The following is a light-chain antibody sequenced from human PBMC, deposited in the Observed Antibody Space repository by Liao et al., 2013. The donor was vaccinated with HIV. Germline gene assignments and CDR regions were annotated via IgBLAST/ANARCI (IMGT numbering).Light chain of an antibody. Sequence: ELTQPPSVSVAPGKTARITCGGNNIGSGGVHWYQQRPGQAPVLVIYYASDRPSGIPERFSGSNSGNTATLTISRVEPGDEADYYCQLWDSSSDHPYVFGTGTQVTVL. V-gene: IGLV3-21*01. CDR2: YAS. J-gene: IGLJ1*01. CDR1: NIGSGG. CDR3: QLWDSSSDHPYV.